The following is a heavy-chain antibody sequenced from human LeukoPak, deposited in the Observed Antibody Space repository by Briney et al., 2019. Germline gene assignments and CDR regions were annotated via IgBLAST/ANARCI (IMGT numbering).Heavy chain of an antibody. CDR2: INTDGSGT. D-gene: IGHD3-22*01. J-gene: IGHJ4*02. V-gene: IGHV3-74*01. Sequence: GGSLRLSCAASGFTFSTYWMHWVRQAPGKGLVSVSRINTDGSGTNSADSVKGRFTISRDNAKNTLYLQMNSLRAEDTAVYYCVRDSDYYDLDYWGQGTLVTVSS. CDR1: GFTFSTYW. CDR3: VRDSDYYDLDY.